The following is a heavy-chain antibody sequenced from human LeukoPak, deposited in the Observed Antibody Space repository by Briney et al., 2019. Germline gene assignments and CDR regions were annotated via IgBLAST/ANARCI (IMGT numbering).Heavy chain of an antibody. CDR2: INPNSGGT. D-gene: IGHD3-22*01. V-gene: IGHV1-2*02. CDR3: ARGLPYYYDSSGSPSLDY. Sequence: ASVTVSFKASGYTFTVYYMHWVRQAPGQGLEWMGWINPNSGGTNYAQKFQGRVTMTRDTSISIAYMELSRLRSDDTAVYYCARGLPYYYDSSGSPSLDYWGQGTLVTVSS. CDR1: GYTFTVYY. J-gene: IGHJ4*02.